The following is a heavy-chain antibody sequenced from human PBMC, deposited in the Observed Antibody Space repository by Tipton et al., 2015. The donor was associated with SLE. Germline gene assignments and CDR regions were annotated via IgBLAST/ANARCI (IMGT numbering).Heavy chain of an antibody. CDR1: DDSLSSLY. Sequence: TLSLTCVVSDDSLSSLYWSWIRQPPGKGLEWIASLDDSGNTNYNPSLRSRVTTSIDTPKSQFSLKLSSVTAADTAVYYCANSIAVAGTEYYGMDVWGQGTTVTVSS. J-gene: IGHJ6*02. CDR2: LDDSGNT. CDR3: ANSIAVAGTEYYGMDV. V-gene: IGHV4-59*01. D-gene: IGHD6-19*01.